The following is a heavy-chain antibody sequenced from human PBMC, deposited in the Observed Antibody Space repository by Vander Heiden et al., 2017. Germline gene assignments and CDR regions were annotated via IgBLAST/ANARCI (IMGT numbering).Heavy chain of an antibody. J-gene: IGHJ6*02. D-gene: IGHD1-26*01. Sequence: EVQLLESGGGLVQPGGSLRLYCAASGFTFRSYAMSWVRQAPGKGLEWVSAISGSGCSTYYADSVKGRFTISRDNSKNTLYLQMNSLRAEDTAVYYCATQELLSSFYYYYGMDVWGQGTTVTVSS. V-gene: IGHV3-23*01. CDR1: GFTFRSYA. CDR3: ATQELLSSFYYYYGMDV. CDR2: ISGSGCST.